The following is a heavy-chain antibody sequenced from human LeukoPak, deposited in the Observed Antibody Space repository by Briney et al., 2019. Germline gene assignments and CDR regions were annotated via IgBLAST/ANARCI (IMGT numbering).Heavy chain of an antibody. CDR1: VYTFTVYG. V-gene: IGHV1-18*01. D-gene: IGHD3-22*01. CDR2: ICAYNGNK. J-gene: IGHJ4*02. Sequence: ASVKVSCKNSVYTFTVYGISWVRQAPGQGLEWMGWICAYNGNKNYAQKFQGRVTMTTDTSTSKVHMELRSLRSDDAAVYYCAKALRYYYEKPPLDYWGQGTLVTVSS. CDR3: AKALRYYYEKPPLDY.